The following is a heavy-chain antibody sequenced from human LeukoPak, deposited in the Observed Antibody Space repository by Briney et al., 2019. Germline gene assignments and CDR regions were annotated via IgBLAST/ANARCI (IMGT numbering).Heavy chain of an antibody. Sequence: ASVKVSCKASGYTFTGYYMHWVRQAPGQGLEWMGWINPNSGGTNYAQKFQGRVTMTRDTSISTAYMELSRLRSDDTAVYYCARGRRDGYNSNWYFDLWGRGTLVTVSS. CDR2: INPNSGGT. CDR1: GYTFTGYY. D-gene: IGHD5-24*01. J-gene: IGHJ2*01. V-gene: IGHV1-2*02. CDR3: ARGRRDGYNSNWYFDL.